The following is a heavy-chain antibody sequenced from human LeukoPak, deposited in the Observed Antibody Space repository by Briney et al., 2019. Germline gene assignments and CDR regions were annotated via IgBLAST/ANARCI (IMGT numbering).Heavy chain of an antibody. CDR2: IYYSGST. J-gene: IGHJ3*02. Sequence: PSETLSPTCTVSGGSISSYYCSWIRQPPGKGLEWIGYIYYSGSTNYNPSLKSRVTISVDTSKNQFSLKLSSVTAADTAVYYCARGGYDYVWGSYRPGDAFDIWGQGTMVTVSS. CDR3: ARGGYDYVWGSYRPGDAFDI. D-gene: IGHD3-16*02. CDR1: GGSISSYY. V-gene: IGHV4-59*01.